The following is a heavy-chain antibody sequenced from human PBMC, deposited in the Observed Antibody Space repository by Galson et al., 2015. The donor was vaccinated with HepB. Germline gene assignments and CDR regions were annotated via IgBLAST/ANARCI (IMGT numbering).Heavy chain of an antibody. CDR1: GFTVSSYY. J-gene: IGHJ4*02. V-gene: IGHV3-53*01. CDR2: IYSSGST. D-gene: IGHD3-16*01. CDR3: ARDHLSWGECPFGY. Sequence: SLRLSCAASGFTVSSYYMNWVRQAPGKGLEWVPVIYSSGSTYYADSVKGRFTISRDNSKNTLYLQMNSLRAEDTAVYYCARDHLSWGECPFGYWGQGTLVTVSS.